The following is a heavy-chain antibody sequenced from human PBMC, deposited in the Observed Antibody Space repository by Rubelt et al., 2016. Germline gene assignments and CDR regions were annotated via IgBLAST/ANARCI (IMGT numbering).Heavy chain of an antibody. D-gene: IGHD3-10*01. Sequence: ISWVRQAPGQGLEWIGWISAYNGNTNYAQKFQGRVTITADKSTSTAHRELSSLRSEDTAVYYCARDLADYYGSRSYYPYYYYGMDVWGQGTTVTVSS. V-gene: IGHV1-18*01. CDR2: ISAYNGNT. J-gene: IGHJ6*02. CDR3: ARDLADYYGSRSYYPYYYYGMDV.